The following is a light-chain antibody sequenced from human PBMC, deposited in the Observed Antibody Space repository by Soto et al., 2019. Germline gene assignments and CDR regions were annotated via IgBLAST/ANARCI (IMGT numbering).Light chain of an antibody. Sequence: EVVLTQSPGTVSLSPGERATLSCRASQSVTSNYLAWYQQKPGQAPRLLIYAASSRATGIPDRFSGSGSGTYFTLSISRLESEDFAGYYCQHYGSSVTWTCGQGTKVEIK. CDR2: AAS. J-gene: IGKJ1*01. CDR3: QHYGSSVTWT. CDR1: QSVTSNY. V-gene: IGKV3-20*01.